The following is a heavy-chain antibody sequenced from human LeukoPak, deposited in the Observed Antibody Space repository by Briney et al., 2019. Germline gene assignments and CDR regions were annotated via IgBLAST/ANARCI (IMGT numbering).Heavy chain of an antibody. Sequence: SVKVSCKASGGTFSSYAISWVRQAPGQGLEWMGGIIPIFGTANYAQKFQGRVTITTDESTSTAYMELSSLRSEDTAVYYCARGDPGEDDAFDIWGQGTMVTVSS. V-gene: IGHV1-69*05. CDR1: GGTFSSYA. CDR3: ARGDPGEDDAFDI. CDR2: IIPIFGTA. J-gene: IGHJ3*02. D-gene: IGHD3-10*01.